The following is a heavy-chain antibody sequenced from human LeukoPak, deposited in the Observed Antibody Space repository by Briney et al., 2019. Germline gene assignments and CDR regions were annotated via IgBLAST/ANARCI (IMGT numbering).Heavy chain of an antibody. V-gene: IGHV3-23*01. J-gene: IGHJ4*02. CDR2: ISNNGGYT. CDR3: AKQLGYCSDGSCYFPY. CDR1: GFTFSSSA. D-gene: IGHD2-15*01. Sequence: GGSLRLSCLTSGFTFSSSAMSWVRQAPGKGLEWVPAISNNGGYTYYADSVQGRFTISRDNSKSTLCLQMNSLRAEDTAVYYCAKQLGYCSDGSCYFPYWGQGTLVTVSS.